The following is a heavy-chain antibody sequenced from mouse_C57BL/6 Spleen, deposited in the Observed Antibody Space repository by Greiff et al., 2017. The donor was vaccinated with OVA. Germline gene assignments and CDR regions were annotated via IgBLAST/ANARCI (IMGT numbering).Heavy chain of an antibody. CDR2: ISDGGSYT. V-gene: IGHV5-4*03. CDR3: ASPLTGTLAMDY. Sequence: DVKLVESGGGLVKPGGSLKLSCAASGFTFSSYAMSWVRQTPEKRLEWVATISDGGSYTYYPDNVKGRFTISRDNAKNNLYLQMSHLKSEDTAMYYCASPLTGTLAMDYWGQGTSVTVSS. J-gene: IGHJ4*01. CDR1: GFTFSSYA. D-gene: IGHD4-1*01.